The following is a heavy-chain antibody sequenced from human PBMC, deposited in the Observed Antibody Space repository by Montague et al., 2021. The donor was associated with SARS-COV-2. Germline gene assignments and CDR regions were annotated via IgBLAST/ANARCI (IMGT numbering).Heavy chain of an antibody. CDR3: ARDRDWDDWCGMDV. D-gene: IGHD2-21*01. V-gene: IGHV3-48*03. CDR1: GFIFSSYE. Sequence: RPSWSASGFIFSSYEMNWVRQAPGKGLEWISYISSSGGGSTKHYTDSVKGRFTISRDNAKNSLYLQMNSLRVEDTAIYYCARDRDWDDWCGMDVWGQGTTVTVSS. CDR2: ISSSGGGSTK. J-gene: IGHJ6*02.